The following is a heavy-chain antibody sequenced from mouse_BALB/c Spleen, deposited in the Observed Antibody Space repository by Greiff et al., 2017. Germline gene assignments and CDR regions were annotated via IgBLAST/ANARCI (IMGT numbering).Heavy chain of an antibody. CDR2: IYPGNVNT. D-gene: IGHD2-14*01. V-gene: IGHV1-66*01. Sequence: QVQLQQSGPELVKPGASVRISCKASGYTFTSYYIHWVKQRPGQGLEWIGWIYPGNVNTKYNEKFKGKATLTAVTSASTAYMELSSLTNEDSAVYYCTRDRYDGGDYAMDYWGQGTSVTVSS. CDR3: TRDRYDGGDYAMDY. CDR1: GYTFTSYY. J-gene: IGHJ4*01.